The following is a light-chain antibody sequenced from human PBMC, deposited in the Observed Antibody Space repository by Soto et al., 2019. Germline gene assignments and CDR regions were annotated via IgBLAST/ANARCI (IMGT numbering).Light chain of an antibody. CDR2: GAS. Sequence: EIVMTQSTATLSVSPGERATLSCRASQNVSSNLAWYQQKPGQAPRLLIYGASTRATGIPARFSGSGSGTEFTLTISSLQSEDFGVYYCQQYNNWPPWTFGQGTKVEIK. CDR3: QQYNNWPPWT. CDR1: QNVSSN. J-gene: IGKJ1*01. V-gene: IGKV3-15*01.